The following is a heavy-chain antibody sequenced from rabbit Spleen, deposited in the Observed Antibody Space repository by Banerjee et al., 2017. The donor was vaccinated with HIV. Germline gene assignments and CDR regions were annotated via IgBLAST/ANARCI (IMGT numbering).Heavy chain of an antibody. J-gene: IGHJ3*01. V-gene: IGHV1S40*01. CDR2: IYGGDIHST. CDR3: GRDLPEIIGWNFGF. D-gene: IGHD1-1*01. Sequence: QSLEESGGDLVKPGASLTLTCTASGFSFSSDYYICWVRQAPGKGLEWIACIYGGDIHSTAYATWAKGRFTISKTSSTTVTLQMTSLTAADTATYFCGRDLPEIIGWNFGFWGPGTLVTVS. CDR1: GFSFSSDYY.